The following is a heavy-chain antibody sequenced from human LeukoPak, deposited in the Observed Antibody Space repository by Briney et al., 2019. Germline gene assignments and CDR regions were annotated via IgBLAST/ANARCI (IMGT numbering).Heavy chain of an antibody. J-gene: IGHJ4*02. V-gene: IGHV3-7*03. Sequence: PGGSLRLSCAASGFTFKTYWMSGVRQPPGKGLEWVANIKQDGSDKYYVYSVKGRFTISRDNPKNSLFLQINSLRFDDTAVSYCEREEGGYFDFWGQGTLVTVSS. CDR3: EREEGGYFDF. CDR1: GFTFKTYW. CDR2: IKQDGSDK.